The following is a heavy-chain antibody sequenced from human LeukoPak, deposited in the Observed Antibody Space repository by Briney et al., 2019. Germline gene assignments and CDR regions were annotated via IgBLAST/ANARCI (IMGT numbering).Heavy chain of an antibody. Sequence: GESLKISCKGSGYIFTSYWIGWVRQLPGKGLEWMGIIYPGDSDTRYSPSFQGQVTISADKSISTAYLQWSSLKASDTAMYYCARHGYGDILTLDYWGQGTLVTVSS. CDR2: IYPGDSDT. J-gene: IGHJ4*02. V-gene: IGHV5-51*01. CDR3: ARHGYGDILTLDY. D-gene: IGHD3-9*01. CDR1: GYIFTSYW.